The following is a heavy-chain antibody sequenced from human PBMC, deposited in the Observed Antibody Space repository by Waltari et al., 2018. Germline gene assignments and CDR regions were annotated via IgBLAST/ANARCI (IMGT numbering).Heavy chain of an antibody. Sequence: EAQLIQSGAQVKSPGATVKVSCKAFGYILTDYYMHWMQQVPGKGPEWMDLLDPENGATEFADRFQGRLTVTADTSTDTAYMELSGLTSEDTATYYCANSMSGPRVQWGQGTQVTVSP. CDR3: ANSMSGPRVQ. CDR2: LDPENGAT. V-gene: IGHV1-69-2*01. J-gene: IGHJ4*02. D-gene: IGHD3-3*01. CDR1: GYILTDYY.